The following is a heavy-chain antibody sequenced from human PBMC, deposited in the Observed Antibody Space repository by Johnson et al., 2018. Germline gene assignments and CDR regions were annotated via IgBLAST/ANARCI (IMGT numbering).Heavy chain of an antibody. Sequence: QVQLVESGGGVVQPGRSLRLSCVASGFTLSSYAVHWVRQAPGKGLEWVAVISYDGYNKFYADSVKGRFTISRYTSKNTLYLQMNSLRAEDTAVYYCARVPNDYVDYTDAFDIWGQGTMVTVSS. D-gene: IGHD4-17*01. CDR3: ARVPNDYVDYTDAFDI. J-gene: IGHJ3*02. V-gene: IGHV3-30-3*01. CDR2: ISYDGYNK. CDR1: GFTLSSYA.